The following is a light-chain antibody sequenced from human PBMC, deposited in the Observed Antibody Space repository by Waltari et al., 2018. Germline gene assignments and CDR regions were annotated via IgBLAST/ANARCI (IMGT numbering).Light chain of an antibody. CDR1: HSDIGTYNN. CDR3: SSYAGSNTLV. Sequence: QSALTQPPSASGSPGQAVTISCPGTHSDIGTYNNVSWLQQHPGRAPKRLIYEVNKRPSGVPDRFSGSKSDNRASLTVSGLQADDEAVYHCSSYAGSNTLVFGGGTRLTVL. J-gene: IGLJ2*01. CDR2: EVN. V-gene: IGLV2-8*01.